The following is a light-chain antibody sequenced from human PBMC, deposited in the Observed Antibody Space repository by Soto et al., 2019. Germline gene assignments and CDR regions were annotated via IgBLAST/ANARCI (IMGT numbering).Light chain of an antibody. CDR1: SSDVDDYNY. Sequence: QSVLTQPRSVSGSPGQSVTISCTGTSSDVDDYNYVSWFQQHPGKAPKLMIYDVSERPSGVPDRFSGYKSGNTASLTISGLQAEDEADYYCCSYGGTFYVFGTGTKVTVL. CDR3: CSYGGTFYV. CDR2: DVS. V-gene: IGLV2-11*01. J-gene: IGLJ1*01.